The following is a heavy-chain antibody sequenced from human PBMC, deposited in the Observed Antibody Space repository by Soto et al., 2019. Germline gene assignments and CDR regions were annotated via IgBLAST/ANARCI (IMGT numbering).Heavy chain of an antibody. CDR2: ISYDGSNK. D-gene: IGHD3-10*01. Sequence: GGSLRLSCAASGFTFSSYSMNWVRQAPGKGLEWVAVISYDGSNKYYADSVKGRFTISRDNSKNTLYLQMNSLRAEDTAVYYCAKDRITMVRGVNSMDVWGKGTTVTVSS. V-gene: IGHV3-30*18. CDR1: GFTFSSYS. CDR3: AKDRITMVRGVNSMDV. J-gene: IGHJ6*03.